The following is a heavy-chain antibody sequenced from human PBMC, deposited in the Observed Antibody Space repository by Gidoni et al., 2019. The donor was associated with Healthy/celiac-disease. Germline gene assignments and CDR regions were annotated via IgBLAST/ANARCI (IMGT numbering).Heavy chain of an antibody. CDR1: GFTFSSYA. CDR2: MSGSGGST. CDR3: AKANYYSIMITFGGVPCDY. Sequence: EVPLLEPGGGLVQPGGSLRLSCAASGFTFSSYAMSWVRQAPGKGLEWVSAMSGSGGSTSYADAVKGRFTISRDNSKNTLYLQMNSLGAEDTAVYYCAKANYYSIMITFGGVPCDYWGQGTLVTVSS. D-gene: IGHD3-16*01. V-gene: IGHV3-23*01. J-gene: IGHJ4*02.